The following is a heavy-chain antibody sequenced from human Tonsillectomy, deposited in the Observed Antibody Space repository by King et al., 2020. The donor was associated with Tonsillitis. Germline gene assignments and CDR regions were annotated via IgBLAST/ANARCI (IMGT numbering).Heavy chain of an antibody. CDR1: GFTFNDYS. CDR2: ISGSGGNT. CDR3: AKTNYDFWSGFTAGAFDV. D-gene: IGHD3-3*01. J-gene: IGHJ3*01. V-gene: IGHV3-23*04. Sequence: QLVQSGGGLVQPGGSLRLSCAASGFTFNDYSMSWVRQAPGKGLEWVSTISGSGGNTYYADSVKGRVTISRDNSKNTLYLQMNSLRAEDTAVYYCAKTNYDFWSGFTAGAFDVWGQGTMVTVSS.